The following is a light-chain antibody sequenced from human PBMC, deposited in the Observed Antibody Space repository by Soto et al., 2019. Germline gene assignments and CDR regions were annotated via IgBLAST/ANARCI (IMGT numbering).Light chain of an antibody. CDR1: NSDVGGYDY. V-gene: IGLV2-14*01. Sequence: QSVLTQPASVSGSPGQSITISCTGTNSDVGGYDYVSWFQQHPGGVPNLLIYEVGTRPSGVSTRFSGSKSGNTASLTISGLQAEDEADYYCCSFSSSATWVFGGGTKVTVL. J-gene: IGLJ3*02. CDR3: CSFSSSATWV. CDR2: EVG.